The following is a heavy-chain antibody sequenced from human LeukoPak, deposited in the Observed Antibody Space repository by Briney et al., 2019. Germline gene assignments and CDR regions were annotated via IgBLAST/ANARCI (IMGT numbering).Heavy chain of an antibody. J-gene: IGHJ4*02. CDR1: GGSISSYY. CDR2: IYYSGST. D-gene: IGHD3-10*01. CDR3: ARHYPSGSYPLDY. Sequence: PSETLSLTCTVSGGSISSYYWSWIRQPPGKGLEWIGYIYYSGSTNYNPSLKSRVTISVDTSKNQFSLKLSSVTAADTAVYYCARHYPSGSYPLDYWGQGTLVTVSS. V-gene: IGHV4-59*08.